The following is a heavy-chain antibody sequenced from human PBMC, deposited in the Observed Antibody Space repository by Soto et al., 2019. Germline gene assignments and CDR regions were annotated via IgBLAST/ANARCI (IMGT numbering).Heavy chain of an antibody. CDR1: GGSVSSGSYY. CDR2: SYYSGST. Sequence: QVQLQESGPGLVKPSETLSLTCTVSGGSVSSGSYYWSWIRQPPGKGLEWIGYSYYSGSTNYNPSLKSRVTISVDTSKNQFSRKLSSVTAADTAVYYCARDTMVRGVIVPDYWGQGTLVTVSS. D-gene: IGHD3-10*01. CDR3: ARDTMVRGVIVPDY. J-gene: IGHJ4*02. V-gene: IGHV4-61*01.